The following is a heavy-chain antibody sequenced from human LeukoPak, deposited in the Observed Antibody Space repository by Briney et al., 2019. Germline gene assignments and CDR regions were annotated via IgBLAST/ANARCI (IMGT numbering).Heavy chain of an antibody. D-gene: IGHD3-10*01. CDR2: IYYSGST. CDR3: ASTVGETIDY. Sequence: PSETLSLTCTVSGGSISSYYWSWIRQPPGKGLEWIGYIYYSGSTNYNPSLKSRVTISVDTSKNQFSLKLSSVTAADTAVYYCASTVGETIDYWGQGTLVTVSS. CDR1: GGSISSYY. V-gene: IGHV4-59*01. J-gene: IGHJ4*02.